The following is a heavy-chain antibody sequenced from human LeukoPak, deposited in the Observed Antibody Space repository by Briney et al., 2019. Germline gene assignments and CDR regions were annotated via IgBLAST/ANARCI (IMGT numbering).Heavy chain of an antibody. D-gene: IGHD2-2*01. Sequence: GGSLRLSCAASGFTVSSNYMSWVSQAPGKGLEWVSVIYSGGSTYYADSVKGRFTISRDNSKNTLYLQMNSLRAEDTAVYYCAREGLYCSSTSCYGGVFDYWGQGTLVTVSS. CDR3: AREGLYCSSTSCYGGVFDY. V-gene: IGHV3-53*01. CDR1: GFTVSSNY. CDR2: IYSGGST. J-gene: IGHJ4*02.